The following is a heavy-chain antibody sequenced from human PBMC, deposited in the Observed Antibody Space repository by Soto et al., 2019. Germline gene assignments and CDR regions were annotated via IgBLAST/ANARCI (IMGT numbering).Heavy chain of an antibody. CDR3: ATGGDRPGYQPLLPFDY. D-gene: IGHD2-2*01. J-gene: IGHJ4*02. CDR1: GYTLTELS. CDR2: FDPEDGET. Sequence: ASVKVSCKVSGYTLTELSMHWVRQAPGKGLEWMGGFDPEDGETIYAQKFQGRVTMTEDTSTDTAYMELSSLRSEDTAVYYCATGGDRPGYQPLLPFDYWGQGTLVTVSS. V-gene: IGHV1-24*01.